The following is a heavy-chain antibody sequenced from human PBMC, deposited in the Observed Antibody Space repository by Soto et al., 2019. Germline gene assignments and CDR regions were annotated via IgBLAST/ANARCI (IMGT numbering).Heavy chain of an antibody. CDR2: ITAHTGIT. CDR1: GYTFTSYG. J-gene: IGHJ6*02. D-gene: IGHD3-10*01. V-gene: IGHV1-18*04. Sequence: SVKVSCKASGYTFTSYGISWVRQAHGHGLEWMGWITAHTGITNYAQKLQGRVTMTTDTSTSTAYMDLKSLRSDDTAVYYCAVLPVPFYYYGTDVLGQGTTVTVSS. CDR3: AVLPVPFYYYGTDV.